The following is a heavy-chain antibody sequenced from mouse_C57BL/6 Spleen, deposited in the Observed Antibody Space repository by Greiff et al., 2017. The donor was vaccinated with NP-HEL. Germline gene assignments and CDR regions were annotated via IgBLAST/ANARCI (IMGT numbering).Heavy chain of an antibody. Sequence: DVQLVESEGGLVQPGSSMKLSCTASGFTFSDYYMAWVRQVPEKGLEWVANINYDGSSTYYLDSLKSRFIISRDNAKNILYLQMSSLKSEDTATYYCARDKPSYWYFDVWGTGTTVTVSS. V-gene: IGHV5-16*01. CDR1: GFTFSDYY. CDR3: ARDKPSYWYFDV. J-gene: IGHJ1*03. CDR2: INYDGSST.